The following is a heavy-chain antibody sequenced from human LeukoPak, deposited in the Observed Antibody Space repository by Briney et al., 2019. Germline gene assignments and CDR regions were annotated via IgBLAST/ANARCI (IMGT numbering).Heavy chain of an antibody. CDR1: GGSISSYY. Sequence: NPSETLSLTCTVSGGSISSYYWSWIRQPAGKGLEWIGRIYTSGSTNYNPSLKSRVTMSVDTSKNQFPLKLSSVTAADTAVYYCARDSGSSSWYSGLDYYYYMDVWGKGTTVTVSS. CDR3: ARDSGSSSWYSGLDYYYYMDV. V-gene: IGHV4-4*07. J-gene: IGHJ6*03. CDR2: IYTSGST. D-gene: IGHD6-13*01.